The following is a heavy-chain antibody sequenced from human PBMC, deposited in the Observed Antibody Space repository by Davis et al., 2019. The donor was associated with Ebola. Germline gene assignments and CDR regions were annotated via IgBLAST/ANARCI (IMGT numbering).Heavy chain of an antibody. Sequence: GGSLRLSCAASGFTFSSYAMTWVRQAPGKGLEWVSTISGSGGSTYYADSVKGRFTISRDNSNNTLYLQMNSLRAEDTAVYYCAKSNYGDSAGDYWGQGTPVTVSS. J-gene: IGHJ4*02. D-gene: IGHD4-17*01. CDR1: GFTFSSYA. V-gene: IGHV3-23*01. CDR3: AKSNYGDSAGDY. CDR2: ISGSGGST.